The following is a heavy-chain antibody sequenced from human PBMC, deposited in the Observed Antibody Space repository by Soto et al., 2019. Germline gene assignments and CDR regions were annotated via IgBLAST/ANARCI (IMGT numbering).Heavy chain of an antibody. CDR1: GGTFSSYA. D-gene: IGHD3-9*01. CDR2: IIPIFGTA. J-gene: IGHJ4*02. CDR3: ARGYDILTAYTLYYFDY. Sequence: SVKVSCKASGGTFSSYAISWVRQAPGQGLEWMGGIIPIFGTANYAQKFQGRVTITADESTSTAYMELSSLRSEDTAVYYCARGYDILTAYTLYYFDYWGQGTLVTVSS. V-gene: IGHV1-69*13.